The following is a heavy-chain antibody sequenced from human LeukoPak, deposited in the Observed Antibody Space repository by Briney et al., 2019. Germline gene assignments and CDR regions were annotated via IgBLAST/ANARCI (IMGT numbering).Heavy chain of an antibody. CDR2: IIPILGIA. D-gene: IGHD3-10*01. J-gene: IGHJ3*02. Sequence: ASVKVSCKASGGTFSSYAISWVRQAPGQGLEWMGRIIPILGIANYAQKFQGRVTITADKSTSTAYMELSSLRSEDTAVYYCASRPYNYGSGSYYKEARARDAFDIWGQGTMVTVSS. CDR3: ASRPYNYGSGSYYKEARARDAFDI. V-gene: IGHV1-69*04. CDR1: GGTFSSYA.